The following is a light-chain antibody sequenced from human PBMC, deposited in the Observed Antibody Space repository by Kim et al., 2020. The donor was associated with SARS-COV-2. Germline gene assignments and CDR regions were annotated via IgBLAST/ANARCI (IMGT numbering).Light chain of an antibody. CDR2: GAS. CDR1: QSVSSN. J-gene: IGKJ4*01. V-gene: IGKV3-15*01. CDR3: QQYYDWLELT. Sequence: EIVVTQSPATLSMSPGEKATLSCRASQSVSSNLAWYQQRPGQAPRLLIYGASTRATGIPGRFSGSGSGTEFTLTISSLQSEDFAVYYCQQYYDWLELTFGGGTKVDIK.